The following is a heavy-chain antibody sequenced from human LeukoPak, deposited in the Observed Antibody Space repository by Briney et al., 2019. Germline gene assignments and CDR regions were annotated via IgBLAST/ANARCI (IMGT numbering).Heavy chain of an antibody. CDR2: IYHSVST. J-gene: IGHJ3*02. CDR1: GDSINNDVYS. CDR3: ARDDLYSGGGPFDI. V-gene: IGHV4-30-2*01. Sequence: SETLSLTCTVSGDSINNDVYSWGWIRQPPGRALEWIGYIYHSVSTYSNLSLKSRVTISVDRSKNQFSLKLSSVTAADTAVYYCARDDLYSGGGPFDIWGQGTMVTVSS. D-gene: IGHD5-12*01.